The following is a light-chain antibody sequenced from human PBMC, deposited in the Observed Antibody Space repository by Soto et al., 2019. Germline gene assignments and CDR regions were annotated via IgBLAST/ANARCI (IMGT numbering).Light chain of an antibody. CDR3: LQDYNYPRT. Sequence: ALPMTQSPSSLSDSVGDRGTITCRASQDIRTELGWYQQKPGKAPKLLIYGATTLQSGVPSRFSGSGSGTDFTLTISGLQPEDFAPNYCLQDYNYPRTFGQGTKVEVK. CDR2: GAT. J-gene: IGKJ1*01. V-gene: IGKV1-6*01. CDR1: QDIRTE.